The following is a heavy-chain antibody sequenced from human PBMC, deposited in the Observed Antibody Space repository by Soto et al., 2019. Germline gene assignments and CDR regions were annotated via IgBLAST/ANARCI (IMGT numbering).Heavy chain of an antibody. CDR3: ARDAHFLFDY. CDR2: ISAYNDNT. CDR1: GYTFTNYD. J-gene: IGHJ4*02. Sequence: ASVKVSCKASGYTFTNYDITWVRQAPGQGLEWMGRISAYNDNTNYAQRLQGRVTLTTDTSTSTAYMELRTLRSDDTAVYYCARDAHFLFDYWGQGTLVTVSS. V-gene: IGHV1-18*04.